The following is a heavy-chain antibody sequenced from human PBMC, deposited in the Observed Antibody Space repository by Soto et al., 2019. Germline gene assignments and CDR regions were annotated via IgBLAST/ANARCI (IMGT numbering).Heavy chain of an antibody. D-gene: IGHD2-15*01. CDR2: IYYSGST. J-gene: IGHJ3*02. V-gene: IGHV4-59*01. CDR3: ARGVVVVGTRAFDI. CDR1: GGSISSYY. Sequence: QVQLQESGPGLVKPSETLSLTCTVSGGSISSYYWSWIRQPPGKGLEWIGYIYYSGSTNYNPSLQSRVNISVDTSKNQFYLKLSSVTAADTAVYYCARGVVVVGTRAFDIWGQGTMVTVSS.